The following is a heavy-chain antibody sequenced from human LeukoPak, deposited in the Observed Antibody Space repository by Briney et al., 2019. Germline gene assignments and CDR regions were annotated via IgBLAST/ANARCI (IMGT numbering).Heavy chain of an antibody. D-gene: IGHD3-3*01. Sequence: GASLKVSCKASGYTFTSYYMHWVRQAPGQGLEWMGIINPSGCSTSYAQKFQGRVTMTRDMSTSAVYMELSSLRSEDTAVYYCAREPYFWSGYYTGYYYYMDVSGKGTTVTVSS. CDR1: GYTFTSYY. CDR2: INPSGCST. CDR3: AREPYFWSGYYTGYYYYMDV. J-gene: IGHJ6*03. V-gene: IGHV1-46*01.